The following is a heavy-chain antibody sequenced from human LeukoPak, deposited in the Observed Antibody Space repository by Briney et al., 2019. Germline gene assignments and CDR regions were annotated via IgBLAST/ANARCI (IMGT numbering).Heavy chain of an antibody. CDR2: ISAYNGNT. CDR1: GGTFSSYA. V-gene: IGHV1-18*01. J-gene: IGHJ4*02. D-gene: IGHD3-10*01. CDR3: ARGDGTFGELLYGY. Sequence: ASVKVCCKASGGTFSSYAISWVRQAPGQGLEWMGWISAYNGNTNYAQKLQGRVTMTTDTSTSTAYMELRSLRSDDTAVYYCARGDGTFGELLYGYWGQGTLVTVSS.